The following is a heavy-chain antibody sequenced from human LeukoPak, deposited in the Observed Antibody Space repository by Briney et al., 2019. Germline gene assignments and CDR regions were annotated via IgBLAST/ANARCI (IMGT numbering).Heavy chain of an antibody. CDR3: AKDPNGDYIGTFDI. J-gene: IGHJ3*02. CDR1: GLTFSTYN. Sequence: GGSLRLSCAVSGLTFSTYNLNWVRQAPGKGLEWVSSITGSGGRTQYADSVQGRFTISRDNSKNTLYLQMNSLRAEDTAVYYCAKDPNGDYIGTFDIWGQGTMVTVSS. CDR2: ITGSGGRT. V-gene: IGHV3-23*01. D-gene: IGHD4-17*01.